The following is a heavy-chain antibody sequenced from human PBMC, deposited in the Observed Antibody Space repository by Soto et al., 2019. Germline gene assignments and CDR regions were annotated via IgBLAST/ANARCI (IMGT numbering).Heavy chain of an antibody. Sequence: QITLKESGPTLVKPTQTLTLTCTFSGFSLTTGGVGVGWIRQPPGKAPEWLALIYGDDDKRFKPSLKNRLSITRDNSRNEVVLRMTNMDPVDTATFFCAHKHAATWLFDHWGQGILVTVSS. D-gene: IGHD2-2*01. CDR1: GFSLTTGGVG. J-gene: IGHJ4*02. CDR3: AHKHAATWLFDH. V-gene: IGHV2-5*02. CDR2: IYGDDDK.